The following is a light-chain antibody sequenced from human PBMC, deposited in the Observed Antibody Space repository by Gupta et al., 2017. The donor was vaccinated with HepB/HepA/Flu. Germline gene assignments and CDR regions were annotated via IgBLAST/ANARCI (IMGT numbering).Light chain of an antibody. Sequence: EIVMTQSPATLSVSPGERATLSCRASQSVSSNLAWYQQKPGQAPRLLIYGASTRATGIPARFSGSGYGTEFTLTISSRQSEDFAVYYCQQYKNWPPCIFGQGTKLEIK. CDR1: QSVSSN. CDR2: GAS. V-gene: IGKV3-15*01. CDR3: QQYKNWPPCI. J-gene: IGKJ2*02.